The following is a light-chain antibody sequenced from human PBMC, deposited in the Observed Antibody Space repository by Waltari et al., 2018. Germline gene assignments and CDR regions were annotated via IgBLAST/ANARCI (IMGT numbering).Light chain of an antibody. V-gene: IGKV3-20*01. CDR3: QQSPKT. CDR1: RGISSDY. CDR2: STS. J-gene: IGKJ1*01. Sequence: VLSQSPDTLYLSPGERATLSCRASRGISSDYLAWYQQKPGQAPRLLIYSTSTRAAGTPDRFSGTGSGTDFTLTINRLEPEDFAVYYCQQSPKTFGQGTRVEIK.